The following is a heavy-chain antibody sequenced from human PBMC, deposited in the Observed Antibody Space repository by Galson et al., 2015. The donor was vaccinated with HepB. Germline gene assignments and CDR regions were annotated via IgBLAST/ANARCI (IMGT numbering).Heavy chain of an antibody. CDR3: AKDSSRAYYVYRVGDFDY. Sequence: SLRLSCAASGFTFSSYVMSWVRQAPGKGLEWVSAISGDGGSAYYADSVRGRFTISRDNSKSTLYLQMNTLRAEDTAIYYCAKDSSRAYYVYRVGDFDYWGQGTLVTVSS. CDR1: GFTFSSYV. CDR2: ISGDGGSA. D-gene: IGHD3-10*02. J-gene: IGHJ4*02. V-gene: IGHV3-23*01.